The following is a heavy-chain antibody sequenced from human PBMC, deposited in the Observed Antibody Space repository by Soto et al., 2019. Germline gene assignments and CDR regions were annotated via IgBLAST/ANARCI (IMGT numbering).Heavy chain of an antibody. D-gene: IGHD2-2*01. CDR3: ARSTCCSTSCLNDF. CDR2: ISCGSSSI. CDR1: GFTLRSYS. J-gene: IGHJ4*02. V-gene: IGHV3-48*02. Sequence: PGGSLRLSCVASGFTLRSYSMNWVRQAPGKGLEWVSYISCGSSSIYYADSVKGRFTISRDIAKNSLYLHMNSLREEDTALYYCARSTCCSTSCLNDFWGQGTLVTVSS.